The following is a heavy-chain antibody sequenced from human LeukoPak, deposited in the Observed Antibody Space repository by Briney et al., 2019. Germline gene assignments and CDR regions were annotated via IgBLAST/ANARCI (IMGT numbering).Heavy chain of an antibody. Sequence: PSETLSLTCTVSGGSISSGGYYWSWIRQHPGKGLEWIGYIYYSGSTYYNPSLKGRVTISVDTSKNQFSLQLSSVTAADTAVYYCARVDDSSDNWFDPWGQGTLVTVSS. CDR2: IYYSGST. J-gene: IGHJ5*02. V-gene: IGHV4-31*03. D-gene: IGHD2-15*01. CDR1: GGSISSGGYY. CDR3: ARVDDSSDNWFDP.